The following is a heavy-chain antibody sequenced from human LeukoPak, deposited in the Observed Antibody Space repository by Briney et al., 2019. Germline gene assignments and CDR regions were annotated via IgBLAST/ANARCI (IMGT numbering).Heavy chain of an antibody. V-gene: IGHV1-46*01. J-gene: IGHJ4*02. CDR1: GYTFSSYY. CDR2: INPSGGST. CDR3: ARDVVADYYFDY. Sequence: ASVKVSCKASGYTFSSYYMHWVRQAPGQGLGWMGIINPSGGSTSYAQKFQGRVTMTRDTSTSTVYMELSSLRSEDTAVYYCARDVVADYYFDYWGQGTLVTVSS. D-gene: IGHD2-15*01.